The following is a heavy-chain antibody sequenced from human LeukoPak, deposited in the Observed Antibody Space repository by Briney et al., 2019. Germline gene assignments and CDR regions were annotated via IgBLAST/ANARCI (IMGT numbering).Heavy chain of an antibody. D-gene: IGHD3-3*01. CDR1: GYTFTGYY. Sequence: ASVKVSCKASGYTFTGYYMHWVRQAPGQGLEWMGRINPNSGGTNYAQKFQGWVTMTRDTSISTAYMELSRLRSDDTAVYYCARGSIAGARVVRYWFDPWGQGTLVTVSS. CDR2: INPNSGGT. V-gene: IGHV1-2*04. J-gene: IGHJ5*02. CDR3: ARGSIAGARVVRYWFDP.